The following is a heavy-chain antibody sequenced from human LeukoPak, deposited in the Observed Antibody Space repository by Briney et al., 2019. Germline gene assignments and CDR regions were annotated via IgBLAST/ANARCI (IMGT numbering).Heavy chain of an antibody. CDR2: ISSSSTYI. CDR3: ARVGSGSSYRPFDY. Sequence: GGSLRLSCVASGFSFSSYTMNWVRQAPGKGLEWVSSISSSSTYIYYRDSVKGRFTISRDNAKNSLYLQMNSLRAEDTAVYYCARVGSGSSYRPFDYWGQGTLVTVSS. CDR1: GFSFSSYT. V-gene: IGHV3-21*01. J-gene: IGHJ4*02. D-gene: IGHD3-10*01.